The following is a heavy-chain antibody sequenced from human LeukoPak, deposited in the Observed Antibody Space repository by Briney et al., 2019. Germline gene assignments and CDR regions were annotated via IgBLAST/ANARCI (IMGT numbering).Heavy chain of an antibody. CDR2: ISGYNGNT. CDR1: GYTFTTYG. J-gene: IGHJ3*02. Sequence: ASVKVSCKTSGYTFTTYGILWVRQAPGQGLEWMGWISGYNGNTNFARMLQGRVTMTTDTSTSTAYMELRSLRSDDTAVYYCARSLTIREGDAFDIWGQGTMVTVSS. D-gene: IGHD3-10*01. V-gene: IGHV1-18*01. CDR3: ARSLTIREGDAFDI.